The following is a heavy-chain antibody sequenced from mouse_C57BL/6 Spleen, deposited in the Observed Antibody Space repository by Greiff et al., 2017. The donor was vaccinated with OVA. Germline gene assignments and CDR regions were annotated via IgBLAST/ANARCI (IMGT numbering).Heavy chain of an antibody. J-gene: IGHJ3*01. D-gene: IGHD2-3*01. CDR1: GYTFTDYE. CDR3: TRDDGYFRFAY. V-gene: IGHV1-15*01. CDR2: IDPETGGT. Sequence: QVQLQQSGAELVRPGASVTLSCKASGYTFTDYEMHWVKQTPVHGLEWIGAIDPETGGTAYNQKFKGKAILTADKSSSTAYMELRSLTSEDSAVYYCTRDDGYFRFAYWGQGTLVTVSA.